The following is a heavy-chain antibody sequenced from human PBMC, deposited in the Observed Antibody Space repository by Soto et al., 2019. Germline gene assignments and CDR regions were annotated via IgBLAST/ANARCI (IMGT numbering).Heavy chain of an antibody. CDR3: ARDHRAALNWASGAYYYYYGMDV. CDR1: GGTFSSYA. CDR2: IIPIFGTA. D-gene: IGHD7-27*01. V-gene: IGHV1-69*13. J-gene: IGHJ6*01. Sequence: SVKVCYKASGGTFSSYAMSLVRQAPGQGLEWMGGIIPIFGTANYAQKFQGRVTITADESTSTAYMELSSLRSEETAVYYCARDHRAALNWASGAYYYYYGMDVWGQGTTVTVSS.